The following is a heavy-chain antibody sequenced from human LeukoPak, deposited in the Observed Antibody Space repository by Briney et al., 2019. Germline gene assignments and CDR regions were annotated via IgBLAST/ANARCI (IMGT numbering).Heavy chain of an antibody. J-gene: IGHJ4*02. CDR2: IYYSGST. V-gene: IGHV4-59*12. CDR1: GGSISSYY. D-gene: IGHD6-19*01. Sequence: KTSETLSLTCTVSGGSISSYYWSWIRQPPGKGLEWIGYIYYSGSTNYNPSLKSRVTISVDTSKNQFSLKLSSVTAADTAVYYCARGRGSSGWYYFDYWGQGTLVTVSS. CDR3: ARGRGSSGWYYFDY.